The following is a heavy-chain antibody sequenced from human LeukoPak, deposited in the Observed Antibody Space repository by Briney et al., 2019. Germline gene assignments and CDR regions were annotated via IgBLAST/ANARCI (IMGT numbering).Heavy chain of an antibody. Sequence: SETLSLTCTVSGGSISSYYWSWTRQPPGKGLEWIGYIYYSGSTNHNPSLKSRVTISVDTSKNQFSLKLSSVTAADTAVYYCARLSPEGYYFDYWGQGTLVTVSS. V-gene: IGHV4-59*08. CDR1: GGSISSYY. J-gene: IGHJ4*02. CDR2: IYYSGST. CDR3: ARLSPEGYYFDY.